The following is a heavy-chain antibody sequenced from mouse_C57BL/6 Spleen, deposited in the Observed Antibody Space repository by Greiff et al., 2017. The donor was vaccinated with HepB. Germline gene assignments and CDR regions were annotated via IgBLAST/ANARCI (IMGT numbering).Heavy chain of an antibody. CDR2: IHPSDSDT. CDR1: GYTFTSYW. Sequence: QVQLQQPGAELVKPGASVKVSCKASGYTFTSYWMHWVKQRPGQGLEWIGRIHPSDSDTNYNQKFKGKATLTVDKSSSTAYMQLSSLTSEDSAVYYCEMSHYYGSSSLYYAMDYWGQGTSVTVSS. D-gene: IGHD1-1*01. V-gene: IGHV1-74*01. J-gene: IGHJ4*01. CDR3: EMSHYYGSSSLYYAMDY.